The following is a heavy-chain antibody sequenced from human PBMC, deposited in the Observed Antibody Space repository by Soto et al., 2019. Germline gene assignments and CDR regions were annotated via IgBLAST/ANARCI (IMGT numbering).Heavy chain of an antibody. J-gene: IGHJ3*02. CDR2: ISAGGRSI. CDR1: GFTFNSYT. CDR3: PRSTPGNPFDI. D-gene: IGHD3-10*01. V-gene: IGHV3-21*01. Sequence: GGSLRLSCAASGFTFNSYTMNWVRQSPGKGLEWVSSISAGGRSIYYTDSLKGRSTVSRDNSKNALYLQMSSLRADDTVVHYPPRSTPGNPFDIWGQGTMVTVSS.